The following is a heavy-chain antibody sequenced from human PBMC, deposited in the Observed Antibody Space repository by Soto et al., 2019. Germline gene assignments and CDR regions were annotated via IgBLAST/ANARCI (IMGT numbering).Heavy chain of an antibody. CDR1: GFTFSSYA. CDR2: ISYDGSNK. Sequence: PGGSLRLSCAASGFTFSSYAMQWVRQAPGKGLEWVAVISYDGSNKYYADSVKGRFTISRDNSKNTLYLQMNSLRAEDTAVYYCARDFRDGYNYYYYYYGMDVWGQGTTVTVSS. D-gene: IGHD5-12*01. CDR3: ARDFRDGYNYYYYYYGMDV. J-gene: IGHJ6*02. V-gene: IGHV3-30-3*01.